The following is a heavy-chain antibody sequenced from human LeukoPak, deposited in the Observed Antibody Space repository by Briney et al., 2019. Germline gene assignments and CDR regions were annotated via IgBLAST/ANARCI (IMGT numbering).Heavy chain of an antibody. CDR3: ARGDIVVLPAGIPHNWFDP. D-gene: IGHD2-2*02. V-gene: IGHV1-58*01. J-gene: IGHJ5*02. Sequence: GASVKVSCKASGFTFITSAVQWVRQARGQQLEWIGWIVVGSGNTNYAQKFQERVTITRDMSTSTAYMELSSLRSGDTAVYYCARGDIVVLPAGIPHNWFDPWGQGTLVTVSS. CDR2: IVVGSGNT. CDR1: GFTFITSA.